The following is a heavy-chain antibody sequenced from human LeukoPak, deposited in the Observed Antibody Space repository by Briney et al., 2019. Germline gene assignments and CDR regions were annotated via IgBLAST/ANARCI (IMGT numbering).Heavy chain of an antibody. Sequence: GGSLRLSSAPSGFTFSSYWMHWVRQAPGKGLVWVSRISSDGSSTSYADSVKGRFTISRDNAKNTLYLQMNSLRAEDTAVYYCASSPDYWGQGTLVTVSS. J-gene: IGHJ4*02. CDR1: GFTFSSYW. V-gene: IGHV3-74*01. CDR2: ISSDGSST. CDR3: ASSPDY.